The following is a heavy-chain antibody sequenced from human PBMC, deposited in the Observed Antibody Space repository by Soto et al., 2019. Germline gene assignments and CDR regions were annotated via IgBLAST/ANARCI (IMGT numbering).Heavy chain of an antibody. CDR3: AKGGRQWRVTSAFNY. J-gene: IGHJ4*02. V-gene: IGHV3-30*18. Sequence: VQLVESGGGVVQPGRSLRLSCAASGFTFSDYAMHWVRQAPGKGLGWVAVVSHDGRNTNYSDSGKGRFTIPRASSKNTVSLEMTSLRAGDTAGYYCAKGGRQWRVTSAFNYWGQGALVTVSS. CDR2: VSHDGRNT. D-gene: IGHD6-19*01. CDR1: GFTFSDYA.